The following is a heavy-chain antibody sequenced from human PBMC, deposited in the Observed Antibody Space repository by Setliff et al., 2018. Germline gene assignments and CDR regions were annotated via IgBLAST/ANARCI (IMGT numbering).Heavy chain of an antibody. CDR3: ARDRVIVGPGLRGYYFDY. CDR2: IYTSGDT. V-gene: IGHV4-4*07. D-gene: IGHD1-26*01. J-gene: IGHJ4*02. Sequence: KTSETLSLTCTVSGASIGSHNWIWIRQPAGKGLEWIGRIYTSGDTNYNPSLKNRVIMSVDTSKNQISLILSSVTAADTAVYYCARDRVIVGPGLRGYYFDYWGQGTRVTVSS. CDR1: GASIGSHN.